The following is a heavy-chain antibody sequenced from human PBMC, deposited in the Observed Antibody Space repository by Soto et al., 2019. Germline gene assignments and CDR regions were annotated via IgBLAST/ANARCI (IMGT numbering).Heavy chain of an antibody. D-gene: IGHD6-13*01. J-gene: IGHJ4*02. CDR2: ISGSGGST. V-gene: IGHV3-23*01. CDR3: AKLGGSSSWYDYFDY. CDR1: GFTFSSYA. Sequence: GGSLRLSCAASGFTFSSYAMSWVRQAPGKGLEWVSAISGSGGSTYYADSVKGRFTISRDNSENTLYLQMNSLRAEDTAVYYCAKLGGSSSWYDYFDYWGQGTLVTGLL.